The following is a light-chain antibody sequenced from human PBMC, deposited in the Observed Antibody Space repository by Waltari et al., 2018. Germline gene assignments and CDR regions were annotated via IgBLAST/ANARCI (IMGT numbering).Light chain of an antibody. Sequence: DIVMTQSPDSLAVSLGERATINCKSSQSVLHSSNNKNYLAWYQQKPGQPPKLLIYWASTRESGVPDRFSGSGSGTDFTLTITSLRAEDVAVYHCQQYESSPRTFGQGTKVEI. CDR1: QSVLHSSNNKNY. V-gene: IGKV4-1*01. J-gene: IGKJ1*01. CDR3: QQYESSPRT. CDR2: WAS.